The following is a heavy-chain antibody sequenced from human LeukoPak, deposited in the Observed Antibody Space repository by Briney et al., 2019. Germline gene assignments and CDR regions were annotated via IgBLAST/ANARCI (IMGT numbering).Heavy chain of an antibody. CDR2: TYYRSKWYN. Sequence: SQTLSLTCAMSGDTVSSNSAAWNCIRQSPSRGLEWLGGTYYRSKWYNDSVVAVKTRITINPDTSKYQFSLELNSVTPAVPSRYYCARDRVSGSNTLSSAFDIWGQGTMVTVSS. V-gene: IGHV6-1*01. CDR1: GDTVSSNSAA. D-gene: IGHD1-26*01. CDR3: ARDRVSGSNTLSSAFDI. J-gene: IGHJ3*02.